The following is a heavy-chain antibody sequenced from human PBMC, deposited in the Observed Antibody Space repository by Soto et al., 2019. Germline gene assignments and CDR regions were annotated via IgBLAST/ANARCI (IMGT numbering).Heavy chain of an antibody. V-gene: IGHV1-2*02. CDR3: ARDLPLSHMPFWSGYYGTFDYYGMDV. CDR2: INPNSGGT. J-gene: IGHJ6*02. D-gene: IGHD3-3*01. Sequence: ASVKVSCEASGYTFTCYYMHWVRQAPGQGLEWMGWINPNSGGTNYAQKFQGRVTMTRDTSISTAYMELSRLRSDDTAVYYCARDLPLSHMPFWSGYYGTFDYYGMDVWGQGTTVTVSS. CDR1: GYTFTCYY.